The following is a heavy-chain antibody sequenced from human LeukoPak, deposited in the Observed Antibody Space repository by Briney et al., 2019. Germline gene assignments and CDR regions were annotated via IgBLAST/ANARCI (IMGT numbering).Heavy chain of an antibody. D-gene: IGHD1-7*01. CDR1: GGSISGYY. J-gene: IGHJ5*02. Sequence: PSETLSLTCTVSGGSISGYYWSWIRQPAGKGLEWIGRIYTSGSTNYNPSLKSRVTISVDKSKNQFSLKLSSVTAADTAVYYCARGSNWNYALEFDPWGQGTLVTVSS. V-gene: IGHV4-4*07. CDR3: ARGSNWNYALEFDP. CDR2: IYTSGST.